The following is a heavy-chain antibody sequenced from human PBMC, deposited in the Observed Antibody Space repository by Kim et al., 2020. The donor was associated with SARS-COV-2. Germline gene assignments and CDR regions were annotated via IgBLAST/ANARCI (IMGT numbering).Heavy chain of an antibody. CDR2: IYKSGRT. D-gene: IGHD3-10*01. Sequence: SETLSLTCSVSGGSISSYFWSWIRQPPGKGLEWVGYIYKSGRTNYNPSLKSRVTISIDTSKNQFSLKMNSLTAADTAVYYCARQDYTVMVRGVLSWFDPWGPGTLITVSS. J-gene: IGHJ5*02. CDR3: ARQDYTVMVRGVLSWFDP. CDR1: GGSISSYF. V-gene: IGHV4-59*08.